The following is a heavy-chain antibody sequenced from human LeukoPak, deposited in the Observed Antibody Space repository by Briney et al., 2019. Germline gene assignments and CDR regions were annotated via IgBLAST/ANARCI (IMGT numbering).Heavy chain of an antibody. CDR1: GGSISSGGHS. CDR3: ASVKPGYGDAFDV. D-gene: IGHD5-12*01. Sequence: SETLSLTCAVSGGSISSGGHSWSWIRQPPGKGLEWIGYIYHSGSTYYNPSLKSRVTISVDRSKNQFSLKLSSVTAADTAVYFCASVKPGYGDAFDVWGQGTTVTVSS. CDR2: IYHSGST. J-gene: IGHJ3*01. V-gene: IGHV4-30-2*01.